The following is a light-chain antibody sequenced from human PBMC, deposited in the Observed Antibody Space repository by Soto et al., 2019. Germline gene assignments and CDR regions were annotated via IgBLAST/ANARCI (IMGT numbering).Light chain of an antibody. CDR3: QQYGSVPLT. CDR1: QSVSTSY. CDR2: GAS. V-gene: IGKV3-20*01. J-gene: IGKJ4*01. Sequence: EIVLTQSPGTLSLSPGERATLSCRASQSVSTSYLAWYQQKPGQAHRLLIYGASSRATGIPDRFSGSGSGADFTLTSSRLEPEDFALYYCQQYGSVPLTFGGGTKVEIK.